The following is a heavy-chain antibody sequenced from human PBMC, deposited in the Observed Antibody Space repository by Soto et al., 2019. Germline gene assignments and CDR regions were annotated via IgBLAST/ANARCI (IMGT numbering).Heavy chain of an antibody. CDR2: IYPGDSDT. CDR1: GYSFTSYW. Sequence: LGESLKISCKGSGYSFTSYWIGWVRQMPGKGLEWMGIIYPGDSDTRYSPSFQGQVTISADKSISTAYLQWSSLKASDTAMYYCARWETRYYYDSSGYYPFDYWGQGALVTVSS. V-gene: IGHV5-51*01. D-gene: IGHD3-22*01. J-gene: IGHJ4*02. CDR3: ARWETRYYYDSSGYYPFDY.